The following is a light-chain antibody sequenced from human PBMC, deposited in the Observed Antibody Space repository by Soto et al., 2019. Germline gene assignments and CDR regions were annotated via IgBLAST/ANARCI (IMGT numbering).Light chain of an antibody. CDR3: QQYDNWHPIT. Sequence: EIVLTQSPATLSLSPGERDTLSCRASQSVSSYLAWYQQKPGQAPRLLIYGASTRATGIPARFSGSGSGTEFTLTISSLQSEDFAVYYCQQYDNWHPITFGQGTRLEIK. J-gene: IGKJ5*01. CDR1: QSVSSY. CDR2: GAS. V-gene: IGKV3-15*01.